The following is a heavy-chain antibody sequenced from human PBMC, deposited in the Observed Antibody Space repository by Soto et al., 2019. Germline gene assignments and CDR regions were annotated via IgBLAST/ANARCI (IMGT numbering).Heavy chain of an antibody. CDR2: IDWEEEK. V-gene: IGHV2-70*01. CDR1: GFSLSRKGMS. CDR3: TLSNNWNYEYYFDY. Sequence: SGPTLVNPKQTLILTCAFSGFSLSRKGMSVSWIRQPPGKALEFLALIDWEEEKFYSPSLRTRLTVSKDTSKSQVVLTLTNVDPVDTATYYCTLSNNWNYEYYFDYWGQGTLVTVSS. J-gene: IGHJ4*02. D-gene: IGHD1-7*01.